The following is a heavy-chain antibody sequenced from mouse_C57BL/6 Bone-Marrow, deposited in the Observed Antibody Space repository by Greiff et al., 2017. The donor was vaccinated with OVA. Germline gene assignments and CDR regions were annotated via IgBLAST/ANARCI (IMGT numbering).Heavy chain of an antibody. CDR3: ATQGGYYYGSNWYFDV. CDR2: IYPRSGNT. D-gene: IGHD1-1*01. Sequence: LVESGAELARPGASVKLSCKASGYTFTSYGISWVKQRTGQGLEWIGEIYPRSGNTYYNEKFKGKATLTADKSSSTAYMELRSLTSEDSAVYFCATQGGYYYGSNWYFDVWGTGTTVTVSS. CDR1: GYTFTSYG. J-gene: IGHJ1*03. V-gene: IGHV1-81*01.